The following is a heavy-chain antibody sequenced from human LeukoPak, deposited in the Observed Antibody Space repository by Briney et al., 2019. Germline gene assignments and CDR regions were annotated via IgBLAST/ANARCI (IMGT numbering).Heavy chain of an antibody. J-gene: IGHJ4*02. CDR2: ISSSGSTI. V-gene: IGHV3-48*03. Sequence: GGSLRLSCAASGFTFSSYEMNWVRQAPGKGLEWVSYISSSGSTIYYADSVKGRFTISRDNAKNSLYLQMNSLRAEDTAVYYCASTSGFSGSGFDYWGQGTLVTVSS. CDR1: GFTFSSYE. CDR3: ASTSGFSGSGFDY. D-gene: IGHD3-10*01.